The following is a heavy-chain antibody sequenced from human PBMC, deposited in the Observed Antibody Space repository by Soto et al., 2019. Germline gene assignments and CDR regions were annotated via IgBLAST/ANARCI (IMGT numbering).Heavy chain of an antibody. CDR3: ARGKQLVTVSWFDP. V-gene: IGHV3-21*01. CDR1: GFTFSSYA. D-gene: IGHD6-6*01. Sequence: EVQLLESGGGLAQPGGSLRLSCAASGFTFSSYAMSWVRQAPGKGLEWVSVISGSSSYIYYADSVKGRFTISRDNAKNSLYLQMNSLRAEDTAVYYCARGKQLVTVSWFDPWGQGTLVTVSS. J-gene: IGHJ5*02. CDR2: ISGSSSYI.